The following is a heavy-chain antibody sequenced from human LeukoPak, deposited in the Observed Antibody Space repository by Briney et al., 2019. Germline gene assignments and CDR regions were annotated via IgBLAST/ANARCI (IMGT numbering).Heavy chain of an antibody. Sequence: ASVKVSCKASGYTFTNYYMHWLRQAPGQGLEWMGIINPSVGSTTYAQEFQGRVTMTRDTSTSTVYMALSSLRSEDTAVYYRARLLGATTSTHFHYWGQGTLVTVSS. J-gene: IGHJ4*02. CDR1: GYTFTNYY. CDR2: INPSVGST. D-gene: IGHD1-26*01. CDR3: ARLLGATTSTHFHY. V-gene: IGHV1-46*01.